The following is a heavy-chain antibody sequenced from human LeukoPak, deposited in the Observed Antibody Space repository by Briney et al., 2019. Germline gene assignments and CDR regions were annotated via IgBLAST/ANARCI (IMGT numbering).Heavy chain of an antibody. CDR1: GFSFSTYG. CDR2: ISYDGSNK. CDR3: AKDGIDYGDYAYYFDF. Sequence: GRSLRLSCAASGFSFSTYGMHWARQAPGKGLGWVATISYDGSNKYYGDSMKGRFTISRDNSKNTLYLHMNSLRAEDTAVYYCAKDGIDYGDYAYYFDFWGQGTLVTVFS. D-gene: IGHD4-17*01. J-gene: IGHJ4*02. V-gene: IGHV3-30*18.